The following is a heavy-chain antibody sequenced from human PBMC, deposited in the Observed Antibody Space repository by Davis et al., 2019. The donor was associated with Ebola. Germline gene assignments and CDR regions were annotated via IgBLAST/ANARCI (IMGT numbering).Heavy chain of an antibody. CDR3: VRDPALVVTGGGWFFGL. CDR2: LGLSGDT. CDR1: GFVFSSYV. V-gene: IGHV3-21*01. Sequence: GGSLRLSCAASGFVFSSYVMSWVRRAPGKGLEWVSTLGLSGDTYYADSVKGRFTVSRDNAKNSLYLQMNSLRAEDTAVYYCVRDPALVVTGGGWFFGLWGRGTLVTVSS. J-gene: IGHJ2*01. D-gene: IGHD2-21*02.